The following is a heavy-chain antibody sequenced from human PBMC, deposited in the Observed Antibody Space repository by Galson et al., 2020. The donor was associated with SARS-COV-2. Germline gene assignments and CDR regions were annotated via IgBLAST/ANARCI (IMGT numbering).Heavy chain of an antibody. CDR1: GYTFTAYY. V-gene: IGHV1-2*06. CDR3: ATLTGDEADYFES. D-gene: IGHD7-27*01. CDR2: INPNSGGT. Sequence: ASVKVSCKTSGYTFTAYYMDWVRQAPGQGLEWMGRINPNSGGTNYAQKFQGRVTMTRDTSISTAYLEVTRLRFDDTAVYFCATLTGDEADYFESWGQGTLVTVSS. J-gene: IGHJ4*02.